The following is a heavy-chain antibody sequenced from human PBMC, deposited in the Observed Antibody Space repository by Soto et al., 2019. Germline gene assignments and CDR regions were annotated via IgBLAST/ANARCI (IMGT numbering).Heavy chain of an antibody. D-gene: IGHD2-21*01. J-gene: IGHJ5*02. CDR3: ARIPSP. CDR2: IYHSGNI. CDR1: GGSISSGGYS. Sequence: SETLCLTCAVSGGSISSGGYSWSWIRQPPGKGLEWIGYIYHSGNIYYNPSLKSRVTISVDRSKNQFSLKLSSVTAADTAVYYCARIPSPWGQGTLVTVSS. V-gene: IGHV4-30-2*01.